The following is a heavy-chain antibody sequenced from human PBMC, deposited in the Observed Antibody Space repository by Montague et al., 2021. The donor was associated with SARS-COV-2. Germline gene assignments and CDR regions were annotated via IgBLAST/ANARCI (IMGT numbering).Heavy chain of an antibody. V-gene: IGHV4-61*08. CDR3: ARDGSGSYYNVHQNWFDP. CDR2: INHSGST. D-gene: IGHD3-10*01. CDR1: GFSLSTSGMC. Sequence: VKPTQTLTLTCTFSGFSLSTSGMCVSWIRQPPGKGLEWIGEINHSGSTNYNPSLKSRVTISVDTSKNQFSLKLSSVTAADTAVYYCARDGSGSYYNVHQNWFDPWGQGTLVTVSS. J-gene: IGHJ5*02.